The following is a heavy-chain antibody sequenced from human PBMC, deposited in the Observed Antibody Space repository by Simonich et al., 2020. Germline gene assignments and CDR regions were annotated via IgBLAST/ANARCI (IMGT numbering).Heavy chain of an antibody. CDR2: IYYSGST. Sequence: QVQLQESGPGLVKPSETLSLTCTVSGGSISSYYWRWIRQPPGKGLERIGYIYYSGSTNYNPSLKRRVTISVDTSKNQVSLKLSSVTAADTAVYYCARGGLYFDYWGQGTLVTVSS. J-gene: IGHJ4*02. CDR3: ARGGLYFDY. D-gene: IGHD2-15*01. CDR1: GGSISSYY. V-gene: IGHV4-59*01.